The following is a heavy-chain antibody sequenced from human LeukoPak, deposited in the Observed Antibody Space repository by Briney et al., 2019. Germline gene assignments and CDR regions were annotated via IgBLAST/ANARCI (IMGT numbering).Heavy chain of an antibody. CDR2: IYYTGNT. J-gene: IGHJ3*02. D-gene: IGHD6-6*01. CDR3: ARSASSSSPSAFDI. CDR1: GGSISSYY. Sequence: SETLSLTCTVSGGSISSYYWSWIRQPPGKGLEWIGYIYYTGNTNYNPSLKSRITISVDTSKNQFSLKLSSVTAADTAFYYCARSASSSSPSAFDILGQGTMVTVSS. V-gene: IGHV4-59*01.